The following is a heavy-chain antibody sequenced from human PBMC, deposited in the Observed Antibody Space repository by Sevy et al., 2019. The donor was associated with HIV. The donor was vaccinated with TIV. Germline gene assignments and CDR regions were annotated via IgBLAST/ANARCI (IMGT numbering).Heavy chain of an antibody. CDR2: IYHTGNT. CDR3: ARGGGTMTTPGSFDI. V-gene: IGHV4-30-2*01. Sequence: SETLSLTCAVSGVSISSGAYSWNWIRQPPGKGLEWIGYIYHTGNTYYNPSLKSRITISLDRSKNQFSLRLSSVTAADTAVYFCARGGGTMTTPGSFDIWGQGTMVTVSS. CDR1: GVSISSGAYS. J-gene: IGHJ3*02. D-gene: IGHD4-17*01.